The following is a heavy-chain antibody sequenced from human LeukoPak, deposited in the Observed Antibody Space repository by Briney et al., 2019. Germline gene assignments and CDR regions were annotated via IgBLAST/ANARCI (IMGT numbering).Heavy chain of an antibody. J-gene: IGHJ6*03. Sequence: ASVKVSCKASGYTFTGYYMHWVRQAPGQGLEWMGWINPNSGGTNYAQKFQGRVTMTRDMSISTAYMELSRLRSDDTAVYYCARAIMITFGGVIDHSYYYYYMDVWGKGTTVTVSS. CDR3: ARAIMITFGGVIDHSYYYYYMDV. CDR2: INPNSGGT. CDR1: GYTFTGYY. D-gene: IGHD3-16*02. V-gene: IGHV1-2*02.